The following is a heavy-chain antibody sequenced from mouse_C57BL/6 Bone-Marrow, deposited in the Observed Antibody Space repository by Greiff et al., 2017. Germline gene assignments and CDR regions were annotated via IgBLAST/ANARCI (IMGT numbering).Heavy chain of an antibody. CDR1: GFNIKDYY. Sequence: EVKLQQSGAELVKPGASVQLSCPASGFNIKDYYMHWVKQRTEQGLAWIGRIDPEDGETKYAPKFQGKATITADTSSNTAYLQLSSLTSEDTAVYYCARSGTTGVASFPHWYFDVWGTGTTVTVSS. J-gene: IGHJ1*03. V-gene: IGHV14-2*01. D-gene: IGHD1-1*01. CDR2: IDPEDGET. CDR3: ARSGTTGVASFPHWYFDV.